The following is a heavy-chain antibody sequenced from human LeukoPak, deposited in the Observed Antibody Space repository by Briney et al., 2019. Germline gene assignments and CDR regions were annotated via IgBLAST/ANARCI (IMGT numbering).Heavy chain of an antibody. CDR2: FFSTGRT. CDR1: GGSVSSSNHH. J-gene: IGHJ5*02. V-gene: IGHV4-39*01. CDR3: ASTPGWSTICIHFET. Sequence: SETLSLTCNVSGGSVSSSNHHWAWIRQSPGMGLEWVGTFFSTGRTSQNPDPSLKGRVTLSVDTSRNQFSLQLRSLTAADTAIFSCASTPGWSTICIHFETWGQGTLVT. D-gene: IGHD3-9*01.